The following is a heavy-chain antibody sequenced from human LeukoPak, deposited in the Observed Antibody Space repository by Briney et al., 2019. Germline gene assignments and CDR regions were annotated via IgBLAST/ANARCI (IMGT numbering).Heavy chain of an antibody. CDR3: SSGALSNYNWFDP. J-gene: IGHJ5*02. CDR1: GFTFSGSA. CDR2: IRSKANSYAT. Sequence: GGSLRLSCAASGFTFSGSAMHWVRQASGKGLEWVGRIRSKANSYATAYAASVKGRFTISRDDSKNTAYLQMNSLKTEDTAVYYCSSGALSNYNWFDPWGQGTLVTVSS. D-gene: IGHD4-11*01. V-gene: IGHV3-73*01.